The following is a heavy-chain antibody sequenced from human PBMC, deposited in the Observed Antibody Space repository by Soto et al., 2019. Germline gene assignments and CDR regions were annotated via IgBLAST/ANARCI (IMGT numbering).Heavy chain of an antibody. CDR3: AKDGPYYYDSSGDFDY. V-gene: IGHV3-30*18. CDR2: ISYDGSNK. Sequence: GGSMKLSCAASGFTFRSYGMHWVRQAPGKGLEWVAVISYDGSNKYYADSVKGRFTISRDNSKNTLYLQMNSLRAEDTAVYYCAKDGPYYYDSSGDFDYWGQGTLVTVSS. D-gene: IGHD3-22*01. CDR1: GFTFRSYG. J-gene: IGHJ4*02.